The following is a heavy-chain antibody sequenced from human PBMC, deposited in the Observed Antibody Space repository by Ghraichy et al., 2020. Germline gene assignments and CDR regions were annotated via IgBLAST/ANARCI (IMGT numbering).Heavy chain of an antibody. J-gene: IGHJ6*02. CDR2: INHSGST. CDR3: ARGLRYYDFWSGYSPSKKPYYYYGMDV. V-gene: IGHV4-34*01. D-gene: IGHD3-3*01. Sequence: TLSLTCAVYGGSFSGYYWSWIRQPPGKGLEWIGEINHSGSTNYNPSLKSRVTISVDTSKNQFSLKLSSVTAADTAVYYCARGLRYYDFWSGYSPSKKPYYYYGMDVWGQGTTVTVSS. CDR1: GGSFSGYY.